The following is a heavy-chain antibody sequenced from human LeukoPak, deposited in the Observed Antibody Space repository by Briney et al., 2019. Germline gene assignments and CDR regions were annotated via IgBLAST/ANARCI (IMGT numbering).Heavy chain of an antibody. CDR2: IYYSGST. CDR1: GGSISSSSHY. V-gene: IGHV4-39*01. J-gene: IGHJ4*02. Sequence: SETLSLTCTVSGGSISSSSHYWGWIRQPPGKGLEWIGSIYYSGSTYYNPSLKSRVTISVDTSKNQFSLKLSSVTAADTAVYYCARHKAPYTGDYAFDYWGQGTLVTVSS. CDR3: ARHKAPYTGDYAFDY. D-gene: IGHD4-17*01.